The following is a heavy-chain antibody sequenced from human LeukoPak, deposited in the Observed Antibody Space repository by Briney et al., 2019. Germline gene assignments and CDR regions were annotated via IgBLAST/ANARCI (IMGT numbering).Heavy chain of an antibody. CDR2: INPNSGGT. CDR3: VRYSIAVAGPYNWFDP. Sequence: ASVKVSCKASGNTFNTYAFSWVRQAPGQGLEWMGWINPNSGGTNYAQKFQGRVTMTRDTSISTASMELSRLRSDDTAVYYCVRYSIAVAGPYNWFDPWGQGTLVTVSS. J-gene: IGHJ5*02. CDR1: GNTFNTYA. D-gene: IGHD6-19*01. V-gene: IGHV1-2*02.